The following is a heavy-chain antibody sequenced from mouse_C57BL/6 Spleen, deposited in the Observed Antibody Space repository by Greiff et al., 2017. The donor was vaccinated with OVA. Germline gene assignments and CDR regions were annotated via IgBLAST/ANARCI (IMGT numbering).Heavy chain of an antibody. J-gene: IGHJ2*01. CDR1: GFSLTSYG. CDR2: IWRGGST. Sequence: VQLQQSGPGLVQPSPSLSITCTVSGFSLTSYGVHWVRQSPGKGLEWLGVIWRGGSTDYNAAFISRLSISKDNSKGQVFFKMNSLQADDTAIYYCAGGQRGDFAYWGQGTTLTVSS. CDR3: AGGQRGDFAY. V-gene: IGHV2-2*01.